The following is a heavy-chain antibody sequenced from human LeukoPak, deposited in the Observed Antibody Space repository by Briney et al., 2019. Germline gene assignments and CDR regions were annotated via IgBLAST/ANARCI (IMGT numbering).Heavy chain of an antibody. J-gene: IGHJ6*02. Sequence: SETLSLTCTVSGGSISSSSYYWGWIRQPPGKGLEWIGNIYYSGSTYYNPSLKSRVTISVDTSKNQFSLKLSSVTAADTAVYYCARISRRVYGMDVWGQGTTVTVSS. CDR2: IYYSGST. CDR3: ARISRRVYGMDV. CDR1: GGSISSSSYY. V-gene: IGHV4-39*01.